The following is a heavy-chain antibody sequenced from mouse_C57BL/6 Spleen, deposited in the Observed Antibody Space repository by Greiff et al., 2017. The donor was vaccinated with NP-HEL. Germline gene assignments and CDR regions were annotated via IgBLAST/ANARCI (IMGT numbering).Heavy chain of an antibody. CDR1: GFTFTDYG. D-gene: IGHD2-3*01. J-gene: IGHJ3*01. Sequence: EVLLVESGGGLVKPGASLKLSCAASGFTFTDYGMHWVRQAPGKGLEWVAYISTGSSTIYYADTVKGRFTISRDNASNTLFLQMPSLRSEDAAMYYCARGGYYVGFAYWGQGTLVTVSA. CDR2: ISTGSSTI. V-gene: IGHV5-17*01. CDR3: ARGGYYVGFAY.